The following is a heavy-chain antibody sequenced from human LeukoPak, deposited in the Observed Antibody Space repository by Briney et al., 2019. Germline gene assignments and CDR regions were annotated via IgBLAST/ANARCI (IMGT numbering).Heavy chain of an antibody. J-gene: IGHJ4*02. D-gene: IGHD2-15*01. V-gene: IGHV3-11*04. CDR1: GFTFSYNY. CDR2: ISNTGSTT. CDR3: ARARQGYYFHQ. Sequence: GGSLRLSCAASGFTFSYNYITWILQAPGKGLEWVSYISNTGSTTYYADPVKGRFTISRDNAKNSLYLQMNSLRAEDTAVYYCARARQGYYFHQWGQKTVVTVSS.